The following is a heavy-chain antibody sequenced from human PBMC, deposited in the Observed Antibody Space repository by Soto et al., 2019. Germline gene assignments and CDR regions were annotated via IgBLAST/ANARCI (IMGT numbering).Heavy chain of an antibody. CDR1: GFTFSSYA. CDR3: ARDRITMVVVPFDY. V-gene: IGHV3-30-3*01. Sequence: GGSLRLSCAASGFTFSSYAMHWVRQAPGKGLEWVAVISYDGGNKYYADSVKGRFTISRDNSKNMLYLQMSDLRAEDAAVYYCARDRITMVVVPFDYWGQGTLVTVSS. CDR2: ISYDGGNK. J-gene: IGHJ4*02. D-gene: IGHD3-22*01.